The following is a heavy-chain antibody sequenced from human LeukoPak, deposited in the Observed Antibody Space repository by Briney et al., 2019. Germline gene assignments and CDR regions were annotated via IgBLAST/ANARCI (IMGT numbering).Heavy chain of an antibody. CDR3: ARWTHQQLENWFDP. V-gene: IGHV1-69*13. CDR1: GGSVTDYA. D-gene: IGHD6-13*01. Sequence: ASVKVSCKASGGSVTDYAISWVRQAPGQGLEWMGGIIPIFGTSNYAQRFQGRVTITADESTRTVYMELSSLRSEDTAVYYCARWTHQQLENWFDPWGQGSLVTVSS. J-gene: IGHJ5*02. CDR2: IIPIFGTS.